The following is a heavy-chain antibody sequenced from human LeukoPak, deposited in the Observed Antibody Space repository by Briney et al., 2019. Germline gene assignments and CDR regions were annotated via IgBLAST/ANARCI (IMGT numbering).Heavy chain of an antibody. D-gene: IGHD6-13*01. CDR3: ARDRGAAAGD. CDR2: IYSGGSR. Sequence: GGSLRLSCVASGFTVTNNYMSWVRQAPGKGLEWVSVIYSGGSRHYADSVKGRFTISRDNSRSTLYLQMTSLRVEDTAVYYCARDRGAAAGDWGQGTLVTVSS. V-gene: IGHV3-53*01. CDR1: GFTVTNNY. J-gene: IGHJ4*02.